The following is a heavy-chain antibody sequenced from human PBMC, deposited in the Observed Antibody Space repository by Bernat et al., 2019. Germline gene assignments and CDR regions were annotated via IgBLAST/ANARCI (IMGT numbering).Heavy chain of an antibody. CDR3: ARDSGIAAPIDY. J-gene: IGHJ4*02. Sequence: QVQLVESGGGVVQPGRSLRLSCAASGFTFSSYGMHWVRQAPGKGLEWVAVIWYDGSNKYYADSVKGRFTISRDNSKNTLYLQMNSLRAEDTAVYYCARDSGIAAPIDYWGQGTVVTVSS. V-gene: IGHV3-33*01. D-gene: IGHD6-6*01. CDR1: GFTFSSYG. CDR2: IWYDGSNK.